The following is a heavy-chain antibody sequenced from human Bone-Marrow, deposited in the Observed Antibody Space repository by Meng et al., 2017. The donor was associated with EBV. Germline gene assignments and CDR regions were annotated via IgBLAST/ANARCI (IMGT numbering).Heavy chain of an antibody. CDR3: ARGWGDFNF. D-gene: IGHD3-16*01. Sequence: SAPVLGTPSAPLPFRCACACVSIPGGTCFWAWIPQPPGKEMVLIGTISHRGVTAYTPSLQRRVTISVDPSRNHLSLRLNSMTAADTAVYYCARGWGDFNFWGRGTLVTVSS. CDR1: CVSIPGGTCF. J-gene: IGHJ4*02. CDR2: ISHRGVT. V-gene: IGHV4-39*07.